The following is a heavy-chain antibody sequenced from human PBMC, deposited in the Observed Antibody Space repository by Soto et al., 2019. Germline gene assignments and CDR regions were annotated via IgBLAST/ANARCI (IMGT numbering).Heavy chain of an antibody. CDR3: ARGRDFWSGYAGSYYFDY. J-gene: IGHJ4*02. D-gene: IGHD3-3*01. V-gene: IGHV4-59*01. CDR1: GGSISSYY. CDR2: IYYSGST. Sequence: SETLSLTCTVSGGSISSYYWSWIRQPPGKGLEWIGYIYYSGSTNYSPSLKSRVTISVDTSKNQFSLKLSSVTAADTAVYYCARGRDFWSGYAGSYYFDYWGQGTLVTVSS.